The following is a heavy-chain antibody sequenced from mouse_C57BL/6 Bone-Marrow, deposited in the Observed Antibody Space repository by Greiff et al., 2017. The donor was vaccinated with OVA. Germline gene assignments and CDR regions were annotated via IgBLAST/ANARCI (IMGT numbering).Heavy chain of an antibody. CDR2: INPSNGGT. D-gene: IGHD1-1*01. CDR1: GYTFTSYW. J-gene: IGHJ2*01. Sequence: QVQLQQPGTELVKPGASVKLSCKASGYTFTSYWMHWVKQGPGQGLEWIGNINPSNGGTNYNEKFKSKATLTVDKSSSTAYMQLSSLTSEDSAVYYCARSGITTVVATDYWGQGTTLTVSS. CDR3: ARSGITTVVATDY. V-gene: IGHV1-53*01.